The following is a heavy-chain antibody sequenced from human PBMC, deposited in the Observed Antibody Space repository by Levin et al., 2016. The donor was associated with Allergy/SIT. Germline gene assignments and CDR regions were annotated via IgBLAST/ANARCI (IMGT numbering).Heavy chain of an antibody. Sequence: WIRQPPGKGLEYVSAISSNGGSTYYADSVKGRFTISRDNSKNTLHVQMSSLRAEDTAVYYCVKGRNYYGSGSSFYDYFDYWGQGTLVTVSS. CDR2: ISSNGGST. J-gene: IGHJ4*02. D-gene: IGHD3-10*01. V-gene: IGHV3-64*05. CDR3: VKGRNYYGSGSSFYDYFDY.